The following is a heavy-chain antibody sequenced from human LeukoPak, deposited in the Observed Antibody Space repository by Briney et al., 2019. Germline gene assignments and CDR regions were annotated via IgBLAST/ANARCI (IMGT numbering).Heavy chain of an antibody. CDR3: ARQGFRNGGNSD. CDR2: IKQDGSEK. J-gene: IGHJ4*02. CDR1: GFTFSSYR. Sequence: PGGSLRLSCAASGFTFSSYRMSWVRQAPGKGLEWVANIKQDGSEKYYVDSVKGRFTISRDNAKNSLYLQMNSLRAEDTAVYYCARQGFRNGGNSDWGQGTLVTVSS. D-gene: IGHD2-21*02. V-gene: IGHV3-7*01.